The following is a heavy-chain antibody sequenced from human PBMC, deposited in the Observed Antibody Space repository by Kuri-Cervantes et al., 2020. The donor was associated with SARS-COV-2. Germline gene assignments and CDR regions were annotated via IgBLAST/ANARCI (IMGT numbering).Heavy chain of an antibody. J-gene: IGHJ6*02. CDR3: ARDLYSGYDLSAHYYYYYGMDV. D-gene: IGHD5-12*01. V-gene: IGHV1-3*01. CDR2: INAGNGNT. CDR1: GYTFTSYA. Sequence: ASVKVSCKASGYTFTSYAMHWVRQAPGQRLEWMGWINAGNGNTKYSQKFQGRVTITRDTSASTAYMELSSLRSEDTAVYYCARDLYSGYDLSAHYYYYYGMDVWGQGNTVTVSS.